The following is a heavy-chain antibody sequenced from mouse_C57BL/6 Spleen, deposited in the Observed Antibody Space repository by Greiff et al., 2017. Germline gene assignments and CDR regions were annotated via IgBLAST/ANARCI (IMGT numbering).Heavy chain of an antibody. CDR3: ARGGMITQGNYYAMDY. J-gene: IGHJ4*01. CDR1: GYTFTSYW. D-gene: IGHD2-4*01. CDR2: IDPNSGGT. Sequence: QVQLQQPGAELVKPGASVKLSCKASGYTFTSYWMHWVKQRPGRGFEWIGRIDPNSGGTKYNEKFKSKATLTVDKPSSTAYMQRSSLTSEDSAVYYCARGGMITQGNYYAMDYWGQGTSVTVSS. V-gene: IGHV1-72*01.